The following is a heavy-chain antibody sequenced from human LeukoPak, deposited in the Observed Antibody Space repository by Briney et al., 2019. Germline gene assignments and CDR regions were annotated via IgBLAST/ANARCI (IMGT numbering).Heavy chain of an antibody. CDR2: IYSGGST. V-gene: IGHV3-66*02. CDR1: GFTVSSNY. Sequence: GGSLRLSCAASGFTVSSNYMSWVRQARGKGLEWVSVIYSGGSTYYADSVKGRFTISRDNSKNTLYLQMNSLRAEVTAVYYCARSKRNTMVRGVIGPFDYWGQGTLVTVSS. J-gene: IGHJ4*02. D-gene: IGHD3-10*01. CDR3: ARSKRNTMVRGVIGPFDY.